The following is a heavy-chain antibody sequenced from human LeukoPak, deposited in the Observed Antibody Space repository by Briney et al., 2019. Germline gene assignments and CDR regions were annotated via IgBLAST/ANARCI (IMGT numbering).Heavy chain of an antibody. CDR1: GFSLSTSGVG. CDR2: IYWDDDK. J-gene: IGHJ4*02. CDR3: AHSPNKYYYDSSGYYDY. V-gene: IGHV2-5*02. D-gene: IGHD3-22*01. Sequence: SSPTLVKPTQTLTLTCTFSGFSLSTSGVGVGWIRQPPGKALEWLALIYWDDDKRYSPSLKSRLTITKDTSKNQVVLTMTNMDPVDTATYYCAHSPNKYYYDSSGYYDYWGQGTLVTVSS.